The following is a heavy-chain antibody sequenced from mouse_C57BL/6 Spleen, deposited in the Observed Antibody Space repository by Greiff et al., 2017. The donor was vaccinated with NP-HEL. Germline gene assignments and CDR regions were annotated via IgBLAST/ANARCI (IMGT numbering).Heavy chain of an antibody. CDR1: GFTFSDAW. D-gene: IGHD2-2*01. J-gene: IGHJ2*01. Sequence: VQLKESGGGLVQPGGSMKLSCAASGFTFSDAWMDWVRQSPEKGLEWVAEIRNKANNHATYYAESVKGRFTISRDDSKSSVYLQMNSLRAEDTGIYYCTLGGWLRGFDYWGQGTTLTVSS. CDR3: TLGGWLRGFDY. CDR2: IRNKANNHAT. V-gene: IGHV6-6*01.